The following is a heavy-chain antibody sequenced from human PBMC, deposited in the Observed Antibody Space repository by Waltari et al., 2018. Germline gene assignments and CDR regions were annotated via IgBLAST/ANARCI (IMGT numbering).Heavy chain of an antibody. J-gene: IGHJ3*02. D-gene: IGHD5-12*01. CDR1: GGTFSSYA. Sequence: QVQLVQSGAEVKKPGSSVKVSCKASGGTFSSYAISWVRQAPGQGLEWMGGIIPIFGTANYAQKFQGRVTITTDEATSTAYMELSSLRSEDTAVYYCARDNGGYDLDSFPDYFDIWGQGTMVTVSS. CDR3: ARDNGGYDLDSFPDYFDI. CDR2: IIPIFGTA. V-gene: IGHV1-69*05.